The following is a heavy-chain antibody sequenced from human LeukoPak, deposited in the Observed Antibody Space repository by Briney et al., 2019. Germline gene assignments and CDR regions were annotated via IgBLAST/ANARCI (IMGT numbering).Heavy chain of an antibody. CDR1: GFTFSDYY. J-gene: IGHJ4*02. V-gene: IGHV3-11*01. D-gene: IGHD3-3*01. Sequence: GGSLRLSCAASGFTFSDYYMSWIRQAPGKGLEWVSYISSSGSTIYYADSVKGRFTISRDNAKNSLYLQMNSLRAENTAVYYCARGGAYYDFWSYYFDYWGQGTLVTVSS. CDR2: ISSSGSTI. CDR3: ARGGAYYDFWSYYFDY.